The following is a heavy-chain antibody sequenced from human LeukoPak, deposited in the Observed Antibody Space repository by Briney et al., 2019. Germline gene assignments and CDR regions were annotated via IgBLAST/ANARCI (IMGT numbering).Heavy chain of an antibody. D-gene: IGHD1-26*01. CDR2: ISSSGSTI. CDR1: GFTFSSYE. Sequence: GGSLRLSCAASGFTFSSYEMNWVRQAPGKGLEWVSYISSSGSTIYYADSVKGRFTISRDNAKNSLYLQMNSLRAEDTAVYYCAKDRLYSGLDYWGQGTLVTVSS. J-gene: IGHJ4*02. V-gene: IGHV3-48*03. CDR3: AKDRLYSGLDY.